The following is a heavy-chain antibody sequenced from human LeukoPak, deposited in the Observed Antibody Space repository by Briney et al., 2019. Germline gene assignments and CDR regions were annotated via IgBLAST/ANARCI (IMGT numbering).Heavy chain of an antibody. CDR2: ISGSGSTI. J-gene: IGHJ6*02. CDR1: GFTFSSYA. D-gene: IGHD4-11*01. Sequence: GGSLRLSCAASGFTFSSYAMHWVRQAPGKGLEWVSYISGSGSTIYYADSVKGRFTISRDNAKNSLYLQMNSLRAEDTAVYYCARGNYGYYYGMDVWGQGTTVTVSS. V-gene: IGHV3-48*04. CDR3: ARGNYGYYYGMDV.